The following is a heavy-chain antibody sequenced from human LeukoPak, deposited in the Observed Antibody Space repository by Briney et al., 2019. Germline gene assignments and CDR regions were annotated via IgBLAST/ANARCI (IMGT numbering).Heavy chain of an antibody. CDR3: AKDLRVRGVNPPT. D-gene: IGHD3-10*02. Sequence: TGGSLRLSCAASGFTFSSYAMSWVRQAPGKGLEWVSAISGSGGSTYYADSVKGRFTISRDNSKNTLYLQMNSLRAEDTAVYYCAKDLRVRGVNPPTWGQGTLVTVSS. J-gene: IGHJ5*02. V-gene: IGHV3-23*01. CDR2: ISGSGGST. CDR1: GFTFSSYA.